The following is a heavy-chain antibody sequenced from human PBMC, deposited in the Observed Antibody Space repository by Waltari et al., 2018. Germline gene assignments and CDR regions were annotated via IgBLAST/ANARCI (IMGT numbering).Heavy chain of an antibody. D-gene: IGHD3-10*01. V-gene: IGHV4-59*01. CDR1: GGSIDSYA. CDR2: ISYTGTT. Sequence: VKLRQSGPELVKSSETLSLTCSVSGGSIDSYAWTWILQSPGKGLELIGYISYTGTTKYNPSLESRVAISVDTSKNQLSLKLTSVTAADTAVYFCARRILHAAGSRGITDNYSMDVWGQGATVSVSS. CDR3: ARRILHAAGSRGITDNYSMDV. J-gene: IGHJ6*02.